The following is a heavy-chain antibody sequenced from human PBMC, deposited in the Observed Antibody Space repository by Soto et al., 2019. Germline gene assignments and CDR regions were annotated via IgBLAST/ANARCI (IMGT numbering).Heavy chain of an antibody. CDR1: GFTFSSYE. CDR3: ARVADTANYGMDV. CDR2: ISSSGSTI. J-gene: IGHJ6*02. V-gene: IGHV3-48*03. D-gene: IGHD5-18*01. Sequence: PGGSLRLSCAASGFTFSSYEMNWVRQAPGKGLEWVSYISSSGSTIYYADSVKGRFTISRDNAKNSLYLQMNSLRAEDTAAYYFARVADTANYGMDVWGQGTRVTVSS.